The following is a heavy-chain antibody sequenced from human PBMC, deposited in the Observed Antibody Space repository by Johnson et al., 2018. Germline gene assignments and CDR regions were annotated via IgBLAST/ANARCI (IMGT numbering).Heavy chain of an antibody. D-gene: IGHD6-19*01. Sequence: QVQLVQSGGGVVQPGRSLRLSCAASGFTFSSYAMHWVRQAPGKGLEWAAVISYDGSSNYYADPVKGRFTISRDNSKNTLYLQMNSLSAEDTAVYYCASLHRYSRGGDAFDIWGQGTMVTVSS. V-gene: IGHV3-30-3*01. CDR2: ISYDGSSN. CDR3: ASLHRYSRGGDAFDI. J-gene: IGHJ3*02. CDR1: GFTFSSYA.